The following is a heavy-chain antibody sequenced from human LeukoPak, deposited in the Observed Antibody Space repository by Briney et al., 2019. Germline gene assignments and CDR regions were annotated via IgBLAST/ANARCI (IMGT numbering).Heavy chain of an antibody. V-gene: IGHV1-69*13. CDR3: GRLVTPRYCSTTSCYWKGWFDP. J-gene: IGHJ5*02. CDR1: GYTFTSYG. CDR2: IIPIFGTA. Sequence: SVKVSCKASGYTFTSYGISWVRQAPGQGLEWMGEIIPIFGTANYAQKFQGRVTITADESTSTAYMELTSLRSEDTAVYYCGRLVTPRYCSTTSCYWKGWFDPWGQGTLVTVSS. D-gene: IGHD2-2*01.